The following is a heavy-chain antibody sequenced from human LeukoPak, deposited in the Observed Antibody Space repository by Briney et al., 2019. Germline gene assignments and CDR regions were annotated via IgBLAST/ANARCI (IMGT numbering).Heavy chain of an antibody. D-gene: IGHD2-15*01. CDR3: ASEVIVVVVAATPHAFDI. V-gene: IGHV3-30*02. J-gene: IGHJ3*02. Sequence: GGSLRLSCAASGFTFSSYGMHWVRQAPGKGLEWVAFIRYDGSNKYYADSVKGRFTISRDNSKSTLYLQMNSLRAEDTAVYYCASEVIVVVVAATPHAFDIWGQGTMVTVSS. CDR1: GFTFSSYG. CDR2: IRYDGSNK.